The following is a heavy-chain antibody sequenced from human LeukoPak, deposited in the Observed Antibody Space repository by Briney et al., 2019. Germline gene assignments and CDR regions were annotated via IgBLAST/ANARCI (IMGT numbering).Heavy chain of an antibody. CDR1: GFTFDNYA. Sequence: GGSLRLSCAASGFTFDNYAMYWVRQAPGKGLEWVSGIFGSGGSAHYADSVKGRFTISRDNSKNTVYLQLDSLRVEDTAVYYCGKTTVGYSSGRYPGWPVDYWGQGTLVTVSS. CDR3: GKTTVGYSSGRYPGWPVDY. V-gene: IGHV3-23*01. J-gene: IGHJ4*02. D-gene: IGHD2-15*01. CDR2: IFGSGGSA.